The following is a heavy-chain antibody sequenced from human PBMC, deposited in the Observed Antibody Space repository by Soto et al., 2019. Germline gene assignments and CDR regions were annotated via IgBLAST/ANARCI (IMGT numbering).Heavy chain of an antibody. V-gene: IGHV3-48*02. Sequence: EVQLVESGGGLVQPGGSLRLSCAASGFTFSSYSMNWVRQAPGKGLEWVSYISSSSSTIYYADSVKGRFTISRDNAKNSLYLQMSSLRDEATAVYYCARFRYSGGYRSDFDYWGQGTLVTVSS. J-gene: IGHJ4*02. CDR3: ARFRYSGGYRSDFDY. CDR2: ISSSSSTI. CDR1: GFTFSSYS. D-gene: IGHD1-26*01.